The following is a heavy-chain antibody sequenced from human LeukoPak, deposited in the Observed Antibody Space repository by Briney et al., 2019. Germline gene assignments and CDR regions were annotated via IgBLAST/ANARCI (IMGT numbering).Heavy chain of an antibody. CDR2: ISGSGGST. Sequence: AGGSLRLSCAASGFTFSSYAMSWVRQAPGKGLEWVSAISGSGGSTYYADSVKGRFTISRDNSKNTLYLQMNSLRAEDTAVYYCAKVKYYDFWSGYFWDYWGQGTLVTVSS. J-gene: IGHJ4*02. D-gene: IGHD3-3*01. V-gene: IGHV3-23*01. CDR3: AKVKYYDFWSGYFWDY. CDR1: GFTFSSYA.